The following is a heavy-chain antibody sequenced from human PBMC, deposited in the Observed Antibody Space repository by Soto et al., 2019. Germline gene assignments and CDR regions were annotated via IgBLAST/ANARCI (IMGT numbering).Heavy chain of an antibody. CDR1: GGTFSSYA. CDR2: IIPIFGTA. CDR3: ARDPGYSYGYGYYYGMDV. V-gene: IGHV1-69*13. Sequence: RASVKVSCKASGGTFSSYAISWVRQAPGQGLEWMGGIIPIFGTANYAQKFQGRVTITADESTSTAHMELSSLRSEDTAVYYCARDPGYSYGYGYYYGMDVWGQGTTVTVSS. J-gene: IGHJ6*02. D-gene: IGHD5-18*01.